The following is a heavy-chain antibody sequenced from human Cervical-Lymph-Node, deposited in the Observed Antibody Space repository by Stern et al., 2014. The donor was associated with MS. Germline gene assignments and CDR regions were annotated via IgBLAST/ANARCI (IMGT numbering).Heavy chain of an antibody. J-gene: IGHJ4*02. CDR2: IWSDGSTT. D-gene: IGHD6-19*01. CDR1: GFTFSSYG. Sequence: QVQLVESGGGVVQPGRSVRLSCAASGFTFSSYGMHWVRQAPGQGLEWVGVIWSDGSTTYYADSVKGRFTIYRDKSKDPVYLQLYSLRAEDTAVYYCARDGDGYSSGWTYYFDYWGQGTLVTVSS. V-gene: IGHV3-33*01. CDR3: ARDGDGYSSGWTYYFDY.